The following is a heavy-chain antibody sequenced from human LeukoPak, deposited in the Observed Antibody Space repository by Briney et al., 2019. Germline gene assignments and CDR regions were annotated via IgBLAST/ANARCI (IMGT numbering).Heavy chain of an antibody. J-gene: IGHJ4*02. CDR2: ISGSGGNT. CDR1: GFTFINYA. Sequence: GGSLRLSCAASGFTFINYAMSWVRQAPGKGLEWVSAISGSGGNTYCADSVKGRFTISRDNSRNTLYLQMNSLRAEDTALYYCARHYYYDSSGYVLNFDYWGQGTLVTVSS. D-gene: IGHD3-22*01. V-gene: IGHV3-23*01. CDR3: ARHYYYDSSGYVLNFDY.